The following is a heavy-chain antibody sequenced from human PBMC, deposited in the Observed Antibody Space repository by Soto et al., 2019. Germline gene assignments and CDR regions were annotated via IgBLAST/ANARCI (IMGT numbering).Heavy chain of an antibody. CDR2: IYPGDSDV. D-gene: IGHD3-22*01. CDR3: ARHTYDSSGYYYYGMDV. Sequence: GESLKISCKGSGYSFTSYCIGWVRQMPGKGLEWMGIIYPGDSDVTYSPSFQGQVTISADKSISTAYLQWSSLKASDTAMYYCARHTYDSSGYYYYGMDVWGQGTTVTVSS. J-gene: IGHJ6*02. CDR1: GYSFTSYC. V-gene: IGHV5-51*01.